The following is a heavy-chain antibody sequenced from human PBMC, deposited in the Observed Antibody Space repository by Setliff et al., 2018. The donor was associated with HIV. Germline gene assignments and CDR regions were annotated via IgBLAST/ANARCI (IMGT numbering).Heavy chain of an antibody. D-gene: IGHD3-10*01. J-gene: IGHJ3*02. CDR1: GFSLSTSGVG. CDR2: IYWNDDK. V-gene: IGHV2-5*01. CDR3: ARHYYYGSGSYYKRDAFDI. Sequence: SGPTLVNPTQTLTLTCTFSGFSLSTSGVGVGWIRQPPGQALEWLALIYWNDDKRYSPSLKTRLTITKDTSKNQVVLTMTNMDPVDTATYYCARHYYYGSGSYYKRDAFDIWGQGTMVTVSS.